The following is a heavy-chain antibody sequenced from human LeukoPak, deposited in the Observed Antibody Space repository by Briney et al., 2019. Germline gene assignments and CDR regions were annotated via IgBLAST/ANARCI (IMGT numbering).Heavy chain of an antibody. CDR1: IGTISRRGYY. V-gene: IGHV4-39*07. Sequence: PSETLSLTCTVSIGTISRRGYYWGWIRQPPGKGLEWIGSIQYSGSSYHNPALKIRVTMSVDTSKNQFSLDLRSVTAADTAVYYCARERGYCGRAYCPEGPYWRQGAVVTVCS. CDR2: IQYSGSS. CDR3: ARERGYCGRAYCPEGPY. D-gene: IGHD2-2*01. J-gene: IGHJ4*02.